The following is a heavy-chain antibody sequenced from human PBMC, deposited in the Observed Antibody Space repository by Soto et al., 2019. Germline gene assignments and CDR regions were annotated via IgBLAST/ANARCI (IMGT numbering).Heavy chain of an antibody. CDR2: IFYSGST. CDR3: ARGEFSSRWYRESHFDS. D-gene: IGHD6-13*01. CDR1: GGSISSGGYY. J-gene: IGHJ4*02. Sequence: QVQLQESGPGLVKPSQTLSLTCTVSGGSISSGGYYWSWIRHHPGKGLEWIGYIFYSGSTFYSPSLKSRVTISVDTARNQFSLNLRSVTAADTAVYYCARGEFSSRWYRESHFDSWGQGTLVTVSS. V-gene: IGHV4-31*03.